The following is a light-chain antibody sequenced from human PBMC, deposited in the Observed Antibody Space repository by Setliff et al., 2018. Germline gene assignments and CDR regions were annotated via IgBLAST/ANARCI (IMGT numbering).Light chain of an antibody. CDR1: SSDVGAYSH. CDR2: EVS. V-gene: IGLV2-14*01. J-gene: IGLJ1*01. Sequence: QSALPQPASVSGSPGQSITISCAGTSSDVGAYSHVSWYQQYPGKAPKLMISEVSNRPSGVSYRLSGSKSGNTASLTISGLQAEDEADYYCMSYTTIRTYVFGTGTKVTVL. CDR3: MSYTTIRTYV.